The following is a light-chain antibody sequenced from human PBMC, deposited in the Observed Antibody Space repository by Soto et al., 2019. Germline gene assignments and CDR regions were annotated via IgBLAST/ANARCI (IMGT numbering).Light chain of an antibody. CDR1: SSDVGNYNY. Sequence: QSALTQPRSVSGSPGQSVTTSCTGTSSDVGNYNYVSWYQQHPGKAPKLMIYDVNKRPSGVPDRFSGSKSGNTASLTISGLQGEDEADYYCCSYTGSYTWVFGGGTKLTVL. V-gene: IGLV2-11*01. CDR2: DVN. CDR3: CSYTGSYTWV. J-gene: IGLJ3*02.